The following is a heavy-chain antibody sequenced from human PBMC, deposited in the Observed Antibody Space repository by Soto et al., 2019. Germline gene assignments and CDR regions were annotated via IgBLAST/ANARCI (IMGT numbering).Heavy chain of an antibody. D-gene: IGHD2-15*01. J-gene: IGHJ5*02. CDR1: GDSVSSNSAA. CDR2: TYYRSKWYN. Sequence: QVQLQQSGPGLVKPSQTLSLTCAISGDSVSSNSAAWNWIRQSPSRGLEWLGRTYYRSKWYNDYAVSVKSRITINPDTSKNQFSLQLNSVTPEDTAVYYCARELDCSGGSCYSPGWFDPWGQGTLVTVSS. V-gene: IGHV6-1*01. CDR3: ARELDCSGGSCYSPGWFDP.